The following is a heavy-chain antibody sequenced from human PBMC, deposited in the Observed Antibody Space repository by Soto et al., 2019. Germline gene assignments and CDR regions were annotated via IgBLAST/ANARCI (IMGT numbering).Heavy chain of an antibody. CDR2: INAGNGNT. CDR1: GYTFTSYA. J-gene: IGHJ4*02. Sequence: ASVKVSCKASGYTFTSYAMHWVRQAPGQRLEWMGWINAGNGNTKYSQKFQGRVTITRDTSASTAYMELSSLRSEDTAVYYCARGIVVVVAAPSYFDYWGQGTLVTGSS. V-gene: IGHV1-3*01. CDR3: ARGIVVVVAAPSYFDY. D-gene: IGHD2-15*01.